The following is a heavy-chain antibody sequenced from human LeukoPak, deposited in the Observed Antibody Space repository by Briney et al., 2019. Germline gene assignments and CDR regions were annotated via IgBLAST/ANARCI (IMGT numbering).Heavy chain of an antibody. D-gene: IGHD6-13*01. CDR3: ASLPIAAAGRRGAFDI. CDR2: ISSSGGST. J-gene: IGHJ3*02. Sequence: GGSLRLSCAASGFTFSSYGMSWVRQAPRKVLEWDSAISSSGGSTYYADSVKGRFTISRDNSKNTLYLQMNSLRAEDTAVYYCASLPIAAAGRRGAFDIWGQGTMVTVSS. V-gene: IGHV3-23*01. CDR1: GFTFSSYG.